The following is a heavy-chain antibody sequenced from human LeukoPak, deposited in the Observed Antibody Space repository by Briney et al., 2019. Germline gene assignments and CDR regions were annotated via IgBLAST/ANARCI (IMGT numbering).Heavy chain of an antibody. CDR2: IYSGGST. J-gene: IGHJ4*02. D-gene: IGHD5-12*01. CDR1: GFTVSSNY. CDR3: ARMQEMATIPYFDY. V-gene: IGHV3-66*01. Sequence: GGSLRLSCAASGFTVSSNYMSWVRQAPGKGLEWVSFIYSGGSTYYADSVKGRFTISRDNSKNTLYLQMNSLRAEDTAVYYCARMQEMATIPYFDYWGQGTLVTVSS.